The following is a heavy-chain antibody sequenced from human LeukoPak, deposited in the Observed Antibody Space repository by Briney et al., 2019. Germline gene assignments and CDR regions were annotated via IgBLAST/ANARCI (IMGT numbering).Heavy chain of an antibody. J-gene: IGHJ3*02. CDR1: GFTFSSYW. V-gene: IGHV3-74*01. Sequence: GGSLRLSCAASGFTFSSYWMHWVRQAPGKGLVWVSRINSDGSSTSYADSVKGRFTISRDNAKNTLYLQMNSLRAEDTAVYYCSRKTYYYDSSGYFGHAFDIWGQGTMVTVSS. CDR3: SRKTYYYDSSGYFGHAFDI. CDR2: INSDGSST. D-gene: IGHD3-22*01.